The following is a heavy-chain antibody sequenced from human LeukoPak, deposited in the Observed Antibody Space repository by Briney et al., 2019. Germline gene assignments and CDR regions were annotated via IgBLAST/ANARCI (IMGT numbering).Heavy chain of an antibody. Sequence: GGSLRLSCEVSGLTFSTYWMTWVLQAPGKGLEWVASINQNGREKYYVDSVKGRFTISRDNAKDSLYLQMNSLRDEDTAVYYCARSLGDDWGQGTLVTVSS. CDR2: INQNGREK. CDR1: GLTFSTYW. D-gene: IGHD3-16*01. V-gene: IGHV3-7*01. J-gene: IGHJ4*02. CDR3: ARSLGDD.